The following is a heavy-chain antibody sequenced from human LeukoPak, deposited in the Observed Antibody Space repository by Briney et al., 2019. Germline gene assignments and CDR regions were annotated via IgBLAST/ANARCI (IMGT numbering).Heavy chain of an antibody. V-gene: IGHV3-23*01. CDR3: AKDPLYYDFWSGSFDY. J-gene: IGHJ4*02. D-gene: IGHD3-3*01. CDR1: GFTFSSYA. CDR2: ISGSGGST. Sequence: GGSLRLSCAASGFTFSSYAMSWVRQAPGKGLEWVSAISGSGGSTYYADSVKGRLTISRDNSKNTLYLQMNSLRAEDTAVYYCAKDPLYYDFWSGSFDYWGQGTLVTVSS.